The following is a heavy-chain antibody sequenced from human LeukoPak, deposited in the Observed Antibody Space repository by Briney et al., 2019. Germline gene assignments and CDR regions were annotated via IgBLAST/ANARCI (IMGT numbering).Heavy chain of an antibody. CDR3: ARADTAMVQDAFDI. CDR1: GGSISSGSYY. CDR2: IYTSGST. Sequence: SQSLSLTCTVSGGSISSGSYYWSWIRQPAGKGLEWIGRIYTSGSTNYNPSLKSRVTISVDTSKNQFSLKLSSVTAADTAVYYCARADTAMVQDAFDIWGQGTMVTVSS. V-gene: IGHV4-61*02. J-gene: IGHJ3*02. D-gene: IGHD5-18*01.